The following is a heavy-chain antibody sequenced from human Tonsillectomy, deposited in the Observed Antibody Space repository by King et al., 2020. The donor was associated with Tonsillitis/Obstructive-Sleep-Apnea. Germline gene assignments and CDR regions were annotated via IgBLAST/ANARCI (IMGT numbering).Heavy chain of an antibody. CDR3: ARHQEQLVPSNLVY. D-gene: IGHD6-13*01. Sequence: VQLQESGPGLVKPSETLSLTCTVSGGSISSYYWSWIRQPPGKGLEWIGYIYYSGSTNYNPSLKSRVTISVDTSKNQFSLKLSSVTAADTAVYYCARHQEQLVPSNLVYWGQGTLVTVSS. J-gene: IGHJ4*02. V-gene: IGHV4-59*08. CDR1: GGSISSYY. CDR2: IYYSGST.